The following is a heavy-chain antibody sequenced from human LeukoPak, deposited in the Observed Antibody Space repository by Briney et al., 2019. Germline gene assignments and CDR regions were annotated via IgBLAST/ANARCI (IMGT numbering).Heavy chain of an antibody. V-gene: IGHV1-2*04. D-gene: IGHD1-26*01. CDR3: ARGGASVGYNWFDP. CDR2: INPNSGGT. Sequence: ASVKVSCKASGYTFSSYDINWVRQATGQGLEWMGWINPNSGGTNYAQKFQGWVTMTRDTSISTAYMELSRLRSDDTAVYYCARGGASVGYNWFDPWGQGTLVTVSS. J-gene: IGHJ5*02. CDR1: GYTFSSYD.